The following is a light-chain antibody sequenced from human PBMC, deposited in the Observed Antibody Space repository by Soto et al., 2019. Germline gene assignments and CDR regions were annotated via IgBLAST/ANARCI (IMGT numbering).Light chain of an antibody. V-gene: IGKV3-11*01. Sequence: EIVLTQSPATLSLSPGERATLSCSASQSVSSYLAWYQQKPGQAPRLLIYDASNRATGIPARFTGSGSGTEFILTISSLQSEDSAVYYCQQYNLWPPETFGQGTKVDIK. CDR3: QQYNLWPPET. J-gene: IGKJ1*01. CDR2: DAS. CDR1: QSVSSY.